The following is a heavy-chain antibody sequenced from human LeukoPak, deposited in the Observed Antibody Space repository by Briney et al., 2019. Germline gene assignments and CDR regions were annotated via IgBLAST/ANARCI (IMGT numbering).Heavy chain of an antibody. CDR1: GVSIGGYY. D-gene: IGHD6-25*01. Sequence: SGTLSLTCTVSGVSIGGYYWSWLRQPPGKGLEWLGYTHHSGTTNYNPSVGSRLTTSVDTSRKQVSLKLSSVTAADTAVYYCARHSADRAFDIWGQGTMVTVSS. V-gene: IGHV4-59*08. J-gene: IGHJ3*02. CDR2: THHSGTT. CDR3: ARHSADRAFDI.